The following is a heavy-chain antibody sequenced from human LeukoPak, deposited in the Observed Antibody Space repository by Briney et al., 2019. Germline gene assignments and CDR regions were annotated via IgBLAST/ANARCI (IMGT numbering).Heavy chain of an antibody. CDR1: DYSITSGYY. CDR2: VFRSWST. V-gene: IGHV4-38-2*02. Sequence: SETLSLTCTASDYSITSGYYWAWIRQPPGKGPEWIGSVFRSWSTSYNPSLRSRVSISVDTVNNHFSLNLTSVTAADTAMYYCARGHGSGWYYDWFDPWGQGTLVTVSS. J-gene: IGHJ5*02. CDR3: ARGHGSGWYYDWFDP. D-gene: IGHD6-19*01.